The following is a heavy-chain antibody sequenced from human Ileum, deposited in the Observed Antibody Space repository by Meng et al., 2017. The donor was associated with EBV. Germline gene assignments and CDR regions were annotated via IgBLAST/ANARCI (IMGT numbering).Heavy chain of an antibody. J-gene: IGHJ4*02. CDR1: GGTFKNYA. CDR3: ARGSFTFTSSWSGPYFFDY. D-gene: IGHD3-16*01. CDR2: IMPLSGTP. V-gene: IGHV1-69*01. Sequence: QVQVEQSGVEVKTPGSSVRVSCKASGGTFKNYATSWVRQSPGQGLEWMGVIMPLSGTPRYAQKFQDRLTVSADESTGTAYMELGSLTSDDTAVYFCARGSFTFTSSWSGPYFFDYWGQGTLVTVSS.